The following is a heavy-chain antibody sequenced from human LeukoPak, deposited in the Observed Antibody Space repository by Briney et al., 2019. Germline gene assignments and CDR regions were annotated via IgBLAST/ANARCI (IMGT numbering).Heavy chain of an antibody. V-gene: IGHV4-61*01. J-gene: IGHJ5*02. D-gene: IGHD3-10*01. CDR1: GYSISSGYF. Sequence: PSETLSLTCTVSGYSISSGYFWGWIRQPPGKGLEWIGYIYYSGSTNYNPSLKSRVTISVDTSKNQFSLKLTSVTAADTAVYYCARGGSWFDPWGQGTLVTVSS. CDR2: IYYSGST. CDR3: ARGGSWFDP.